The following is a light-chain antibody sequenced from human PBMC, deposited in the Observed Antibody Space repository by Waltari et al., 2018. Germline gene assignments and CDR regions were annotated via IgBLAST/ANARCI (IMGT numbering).Light chain of an antibody. CDR1: QSISRY. J-gene: IGKJ4*01. V-gene: IGKV1-39*01. CDR3: QQSYITPAT. Sequence: DIQMTQSPSSLSASVGDRVTITCRASQSISRYLSWYQHQPGKAPKLLIYAASTLQGGVPPRFSGSGSGTDFTLTIRSLQVEDSATYYCQQSYITPATFGGGTKVEIK. CDR2: AAS.